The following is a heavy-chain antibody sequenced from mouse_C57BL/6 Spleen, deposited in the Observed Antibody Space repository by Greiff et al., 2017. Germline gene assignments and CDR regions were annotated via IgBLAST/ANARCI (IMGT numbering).Heavy chain of an antibody. CDR2: INPNYGTT. CDR1: GYSFTDYN. Sequence: VQLQQSGPELVKPGASVKISCKASGYSFTDYNLNWVKQSNGKSLEWLGVINPNYGTTSDNQKFKGKATLTVDQSSSTAYMQLNSLTSEDSAVYYCARSGAYYSNYEGWFAYWGQGTLVTVSA. CDR3: ARSGAYYSNYEGWFAY. D-gene: IGHD2-5*01. V-gene: IGHV1-39*01. J-gene: IGHJ3*01.